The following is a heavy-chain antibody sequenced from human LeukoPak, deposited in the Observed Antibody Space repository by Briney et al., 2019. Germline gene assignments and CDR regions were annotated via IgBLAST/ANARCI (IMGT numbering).Heavy chain of an antibody. CDR3: ARWYSSGWAFDY. CDR2: IHYSGST. D-gene: IGHD6-19*01. CDR1: GGTISSYY. Sequence: PSETLSLTCTVSGGTISSYYWNWIRQPPGKGLEWVGYIHYSGSTKYNPSLKSRVTISVDTSKNQFSLKLSSVTAADTAVYYCARWYSSGWAFDYWGQGTLVTVSS. J-gene: IGHJ4*02. V-gene: IGHV4-59*08.